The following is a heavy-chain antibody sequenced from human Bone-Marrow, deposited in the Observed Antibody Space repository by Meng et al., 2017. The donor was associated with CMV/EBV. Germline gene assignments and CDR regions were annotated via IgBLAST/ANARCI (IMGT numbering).Heavy chain of an antibody. CDR1: GFTFSSYA. J-gene: IGHJ6*02. V-gene: IGHV3-30*04. Sequence: GGSLRLSCAASGFTFSSYAMHWVRQAPGKGLEWVAVISYDGSNKYYADSVKGRFTISRDNSKNTLYLQMNSLRAEDTAVYYCARGALLWFGELLYSSYYYGMDVWGQGTPVTVS. D-gene: IGHD3-10*01. CDR2: ISYDGSNK. CDR3: ARGALLWFGELLYSSYYYGMDV.